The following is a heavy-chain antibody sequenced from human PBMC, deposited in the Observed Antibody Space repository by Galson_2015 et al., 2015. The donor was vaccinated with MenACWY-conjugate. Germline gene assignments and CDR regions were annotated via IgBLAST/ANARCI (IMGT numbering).Heavy chain of an antibody. J-gene: IGHJ4*02. Sequence: VTLSLPCPVSGGSASSSGYCWAWSRRPPGQGLEWIGLIYDSGTPKYNPSLKGRVTISLDTSKKQVSLKLSSGTAADTAVYYCAREFSYWGQGALVTVSS. CDR2: IYDSGTP. D-gene: IGHD3-3*01. CDR3: AREFSY. CDR1: GGSASSSGYC. V-gene: IGHV4-61*08.